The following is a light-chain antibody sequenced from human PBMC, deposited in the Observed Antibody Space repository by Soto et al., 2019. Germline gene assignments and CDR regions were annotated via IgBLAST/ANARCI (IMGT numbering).Light chain of an antibody. J-gene: IGKJ2*01. CDR1: QSVSSSY. V-gene: IGKV3-20*01. CDR3: QQDGSSPPGYT. CDR2: GAS. Sequence: EIVLTQSPGTLSLSPGERATLSCRASQSVSSSYLAWYQQKPGQAPRLLIYGASSRATGIPDRFSGSGSGTDFSRTISRLEPEDFAVYYCQQDGSSPPGYTFGQGTKLEIK.